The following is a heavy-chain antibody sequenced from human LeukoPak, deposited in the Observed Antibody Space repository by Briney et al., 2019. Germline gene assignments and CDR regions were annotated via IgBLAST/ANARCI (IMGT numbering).Heavy chain of an antibody. CDR1: GFTFGSYT. CDR2: ISSSSSTI. CDR3: ARDGRYCSGGSCLSTFDF. V-gene: IGHV3-48*02. J-gene: IGHJ4*02. D-gene: IGHD2-15*01. Sequence: GGSLRLSCAASGFTFGSYTMHWVRQAPGKGLEWVSYISSSSSTIYYADSVKGRFTISRDNAKNSLYLQMNSLRDEDTAVYCCARDGRYCSGGSCLSTFDFWGQGTLVTVSS.